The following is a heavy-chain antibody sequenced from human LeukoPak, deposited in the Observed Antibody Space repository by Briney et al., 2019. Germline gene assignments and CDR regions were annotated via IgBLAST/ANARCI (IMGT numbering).Heavy chain of an antibody. J-gene: IGHJ4*02. CDR1: GGSISSSNW. V-gene: IGHV4-4*02. D-gene: IGHD4-23*01. CDR2: IYHSGST. Sequence: ASETLSLTCAVSGGSISSSNWWSWIRQPPGKGLEWIGEIYHSGSTNYNPSLKSRVTISVDTSKNQFSLKLNSVTAADTAVYYCARDRLRWPKIDYWGQGTLVTVSS. CDR3: ARDRLRWPKIDY.